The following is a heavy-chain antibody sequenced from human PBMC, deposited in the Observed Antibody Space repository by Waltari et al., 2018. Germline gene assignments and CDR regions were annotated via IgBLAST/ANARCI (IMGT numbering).Heavy chain of an antibody. CDR2: IRSKAYGGTT. CDR3: TRREMATPYPYWYFDL. V-gene: IGHV3-49*03. D-gene: IGHD5-12*01. CDR1: GFTFGDYA. Sequence: TASGFTFGDYAMSWFRQAPGKGLEWVGFIRSKAYGGTTEYAASVKGRFTISRDDSKSIAYLQMNSLKTEDTAVYYCTRREMATPYPYWYFDLWGRGTLVTVSS. J-gene: IGHJ2*01.